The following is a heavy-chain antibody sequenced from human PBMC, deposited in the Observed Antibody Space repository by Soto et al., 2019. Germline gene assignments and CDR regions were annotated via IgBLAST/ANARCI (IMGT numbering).Heavy chain of an antibody. V-gene: IGHV1-18*01. Sequence: ASVKVSCKASGYTFTSYGISWVRQAPGQGLEWMGWISAYNGNTNYAQKLQGRVTMTTDTSTSTAYMELRSLRSDDTAVYYCARKKVGDSSGYWFDPWGQGTLVTAPQ. D-gene: IGHD3-22*01. CDR2: ISAYNGNT. CDR3: ARKKVGDSSGYWFDP. J-gene: IGHJ5*02. CDR1: GYTFTSYG.